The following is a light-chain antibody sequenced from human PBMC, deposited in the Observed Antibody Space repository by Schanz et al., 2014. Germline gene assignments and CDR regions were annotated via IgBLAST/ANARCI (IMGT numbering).Light chain of an antibody. Sequence: QSALTQPASVSGSPGQSITISCTGTSSDVGAYDFVSWYQQHPDKAPKLMIYDVSNRPSGVSNRFSASKSGNTASLTISDLQAEDEADYYCSSFTTNSAPGVFGGGTKLTVL. J-gene: IGLJ3*02. CDR3: SSFTTNSAPGV. CDR2: DVS. V-gene: IGLV2-14*03. CDR1: SSDVGAYDF.